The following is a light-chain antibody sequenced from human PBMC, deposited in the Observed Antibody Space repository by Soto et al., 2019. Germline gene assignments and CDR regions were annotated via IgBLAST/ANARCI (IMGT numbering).Light chain of an antibody. V-gene: IGLV2-14*01. CDR1: ISDVGGYNT. J-gene: IGLJ1*01. CDR3: SSYTTSISYV. Sequence: QSALTQPASVSGSPGQSITISCTGTISDVGGYNTVSWYQQHPGKVPKLMIHDVSDRPSWVSDRFSGSKSGNTASLTISGLQAEDEADYYCSSYTTSISYVFGRGTKVTVL. CDR2: DVS.